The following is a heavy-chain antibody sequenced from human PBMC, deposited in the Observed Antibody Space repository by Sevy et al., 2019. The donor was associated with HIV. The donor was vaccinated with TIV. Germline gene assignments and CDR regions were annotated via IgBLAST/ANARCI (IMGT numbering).Heavy chain of an antibody. J-gene: IGHJ6*02. CDR2: IYYSGST. CDR3: ARVITIFGRSMVV. D-gene: IGHD3-9*01. Sequence: SETLSLTCTVAGGSISIANHYWSWIRQHPGKGLEWIGYIYYSGSTYYNPSLKCRVTISVDTSKNQFSLKLSSVTAADTAVYYCARVITIFGRSMVVWGQGTTVTCSS. CDR1: GGSISIANHY. V-gene: IGHV4-31*03.